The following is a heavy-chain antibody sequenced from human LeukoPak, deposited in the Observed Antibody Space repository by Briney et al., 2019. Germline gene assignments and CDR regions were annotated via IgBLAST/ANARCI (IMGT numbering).Heavy chain of an antibody. D-gene: IGHD2-2*01. V-gene: IGHV3-7*01. CDR3: AREGVRCTSCYQKIVNWFDP. CDR1: GFTFSSYW. J-gene: IGHJ5*02. Sequence: GGSLRLSCAASGFTFSSYWMSWVRQAPGKGLEWVANIKQDGSEKYYVDSVKGRFTISRDNAKNSLYLQMNSLRAEDTAVYYCAREGVRCTSCYQKIVNWFDPWGQGTLVTVSS. CDR2: IKQDGSEK.